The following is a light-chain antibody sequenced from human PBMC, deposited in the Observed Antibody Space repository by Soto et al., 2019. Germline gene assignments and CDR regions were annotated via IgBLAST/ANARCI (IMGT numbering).Light chain of an antibody. CDR2: GAS. CDR1: QSVSSN. V-gene: IGKV3-15*01. CDR3: QHYHNWPPWT. J-gene: IGKJ1*01. Sequence: EIVMTQSPATLSVSPGERATLSCRASQSVSSNLAGYQQKPGQAPRLLIYGASTRATGIPARFSGSRSGTEFTLTISSLQSEDFAIYYCQHYHNWPPWTFGQGTKVEIK.